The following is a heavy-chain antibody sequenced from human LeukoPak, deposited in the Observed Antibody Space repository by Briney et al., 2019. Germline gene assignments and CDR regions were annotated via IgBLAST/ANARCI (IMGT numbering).Heavy chain of an antibody. CDR3: ARGDSSGYWGY. Sequence: GGSLRLSCAASGFTFSSYAMHWVRQAPGKGLEYVSAISSNGGSTYYANSVKGRFTISRDNSKNTLYLQMGSLRAEDMAVYYCARGDSSGYWGYWGQGTLVTVSS. CDR1: GFTFSSYA. J-gene: IGHJ4*02. V-gene: IGHV3-64*01. D-gene: IGHD3-22*01. CDR2: ISSNGGST.